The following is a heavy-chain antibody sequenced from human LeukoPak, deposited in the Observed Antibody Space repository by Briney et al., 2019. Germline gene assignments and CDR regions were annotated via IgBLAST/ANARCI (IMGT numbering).Heavy chain of an antibody. Sequence: PSETLSLTCTVSGGSISSYYWSWIRQPPGKGLEWIGYIYYSGSTNYNPSLKSRVTISVGTSKNQFSLKLSSVTAADTAVYYCARASYDYVWGSYDYWGQGTLVTVSS. CDR1: GGSISSYY. CDR2: IYYSGST. D-gene: IGHD3-16*01. J-gene: IGHJ4*02. CDR3: ARASYDYVWGSYDY. V-gene: IGHV4-59*01.